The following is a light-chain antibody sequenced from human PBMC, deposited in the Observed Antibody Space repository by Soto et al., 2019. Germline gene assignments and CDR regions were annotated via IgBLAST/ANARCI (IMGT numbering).Light chain of an antibody. CDR3: PQRSNWPPIT. CDR2: GAS. CDR1: QSVSNNY. J-gene: IGKJ5*01. Sequence: IVLTQSPGTLSVSLGDRATLSCRASQSVSNNYLAWYQQKPGQAPRLLIYGASNRATGIPDRFSGSGSGTDFTLTISSLEPEDFAVYYCPQRSNWPPITFVQGTRLEIK. V-gene: IGKV3D-20*02.